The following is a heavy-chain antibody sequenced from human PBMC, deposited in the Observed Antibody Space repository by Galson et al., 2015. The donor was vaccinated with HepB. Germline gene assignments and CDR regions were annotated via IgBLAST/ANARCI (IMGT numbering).Heavy chain of an antibody. CDR3: ARAPYYDFWSGYYTHYYYYMDV. Sequence: SVKVSCKASGYTFTSYAMNWVRQAPGQGLEWMGWINTNTGNPTYAQGFTGRFVFSLDTSVSTAYLQISSLKAEDTAVYYCARAPYYDFWSGYYTHYYYYMDVWGKGTTVTVSS. D-gene: IGHD3-3*01. V-gene: IGHV7-4-1*02. CDR2: INTNTGNP. CDR1: GYTFTSYA. J-gene: IGHJ6*03.